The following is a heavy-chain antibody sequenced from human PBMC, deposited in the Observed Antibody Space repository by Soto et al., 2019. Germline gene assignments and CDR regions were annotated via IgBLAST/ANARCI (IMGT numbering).Heavy chain of an antibody. CDR2: ISAYNGNT. CDR1: GYTFTSYG. J-gene: IGHJ6*02. V-gene: IGHV1-18*04. Sequence: ASVKVSCNASGYTFTSYGISWVRQAPGQALEWMGWISAYNGNTNYAQKFQGRVTMTRDTSTSTVYMELSSLRSEDTAVYYCATPDTVDTAMVTSAYGMDVWGQGTAVTVSS. CDR3: ATPDTVDTAMVTSAYGMDV. D-gene: IGHD5-18*01.